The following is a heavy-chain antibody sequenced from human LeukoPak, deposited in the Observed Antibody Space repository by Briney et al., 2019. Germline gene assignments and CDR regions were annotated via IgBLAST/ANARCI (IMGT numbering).Heavy chain of an antibody. CDR2: ISSSSSYI. CDR3: ARQPYSSSSRWFDY. V-gene: IGHV3-21*01. CDR1: GFTFSSYS. J-gene: IGHJ4*02. D-gene: IGHD6-13*01. Sequence: PGGSLRLSCAVSGFTFSSYSMNWVRQAPGKGLEWVSSISSSSSYIYYADSVKGRFTISRDNAKNLLYLQMNSLRAEDTAVYYCARQPYSSSSRWFDYWGQGTLVTVSS.